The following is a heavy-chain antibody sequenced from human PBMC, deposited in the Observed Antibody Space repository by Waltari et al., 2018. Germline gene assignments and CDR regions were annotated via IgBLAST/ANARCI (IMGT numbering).Heavy chain of an antibody. CDR3: ARNVIPRNCFDY. V-gene: IGHV1-24*01. Sequence: QVQLVQSGAEVKKPGASVKVSCKVSGYTLTELSMHWVRQAPGKGLEWMGGFDPEGGETTYAPKCQGRVPMTDDTPTDTAYMELSSLRSEDSAVYYSARNVIPRNCFDYWGQGTLVTVSS. J-gene: IGHJ4*02. CDR2: FDPEGGET. CDR1: GYTLTELS. D-gene: IGHD2-21*01.